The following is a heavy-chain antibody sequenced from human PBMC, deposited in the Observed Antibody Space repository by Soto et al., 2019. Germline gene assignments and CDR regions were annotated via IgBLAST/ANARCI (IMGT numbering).Heavy chain of an antibody. V-gene: IGHV3-23*01. D-gene: IGHD6-19*01. CDR2: ISGSGGSA. CDR1: GFTFNNYA. Sequence: EVQLLESGGGLVRPGESLRLSCTTSGFTFNNYAMNWVRQAPGKGLEWVSFISGSGGSAYYADSVQGRFTISRDNSRNPLYLQMNSLRAEDTAIYSCVREGGGRYSPGSFDLWGRGTKVTVSS. J-gene: IGHJ3*01. CDR3: VREGGGRYSPGSFDL.